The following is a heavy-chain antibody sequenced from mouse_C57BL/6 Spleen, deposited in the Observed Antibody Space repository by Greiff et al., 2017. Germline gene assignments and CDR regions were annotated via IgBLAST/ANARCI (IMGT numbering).Heavy chain of an antibody. V-gene: IGHV1-42*01. CDR1: CYSFTGYY. Sequence: EVKLQESGPELVKPGASVKISCKASCYSFTGYYMNWVKQSPEKSLEWIGEINPSTGGTTYNQKFKAKATLTVDKSSSTAYMQLKSLTSEDSAVYYCARGNYDYDGTWFAYWGQGTLVTVSA. J-gene: IGHJ3*01. CDR3: ARGNYDYDGTWFAY. D-gene: IGHD2-4*01. CDR2: INPSTGGT.